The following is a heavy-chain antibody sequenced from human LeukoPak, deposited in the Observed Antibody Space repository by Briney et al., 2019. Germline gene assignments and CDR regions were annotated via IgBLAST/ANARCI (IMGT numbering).Heavy chain of an antibody. Sequence: PSETLSLTCTVSGGSISSSSYYWGWIRQPPGKGREWIGSIYYSGSTYYNPSLKSRVTISVDTSKSQFSLKLSSVTAADTAVYYCARESPARLDYWGQGTLVTVSS. J-gene: IGHJ4*02. CDR3: ARESPARLDY. V-gene: IGHV4-39*02. CDR1: GGSISSSSYY. D-gene: IGHD6-6*01. CDR2: IYYSGST.